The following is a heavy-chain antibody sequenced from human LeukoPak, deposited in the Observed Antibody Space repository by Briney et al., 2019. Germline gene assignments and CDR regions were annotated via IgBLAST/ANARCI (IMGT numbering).Heavy chain of an antibody. CDR2: INHSGST. CDR1: GGSFSGYY. J-gene: IGHJ4*02. V-gene: IGHV4-34*01. Sequence: SEALSLTCVVYGGSFSGYYWSWIREPPGKGLEWIGEINHSGSTNYNPSLKSRVTISVDPSKNQFSLKLSSVTAADTAAYYCASSGSSSWYDYWGQGTLVTVSS. CDR3: ASSGSSSWYDY. D-gene: IGHD6-13*01.